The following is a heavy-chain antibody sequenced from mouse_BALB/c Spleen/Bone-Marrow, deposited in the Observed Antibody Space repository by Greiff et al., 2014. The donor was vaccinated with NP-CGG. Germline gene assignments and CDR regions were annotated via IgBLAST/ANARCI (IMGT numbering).Heavy chain of an antibody. D-gene: IGHD1-1*01. J-gene: IGHJ1*01. Sequence: VQLKGSGGGLGQPGGSLKLSCAASGFGFIRYWVRWVRPAPGKGVEWIGEINPDSSTINYTPSLKDKFIISRDNAKNTLYLQMTKVRSEDTALYYCARLNYYGNLFVWGAGTTVTVSS. CDR2: INPDSSTI. CDR3: ARLNYYGNLFV. CDR1: GFGFIRYW. V-gene: IGHV4-1*02.